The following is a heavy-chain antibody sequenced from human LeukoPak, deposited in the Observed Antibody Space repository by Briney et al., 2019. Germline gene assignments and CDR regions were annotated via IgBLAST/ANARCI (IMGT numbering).Heavy chain of an antibody. CDR1: GFTFSTYW. Sequence: PGGSLRLSCAASGFTFSTYWMSWVRQAPGKGLEWVANIKQGGSEKYYVDSVKGRFTISRDNAKNSLYLQMNSLRAEDTAVYYCATIVVVSTTLPDYWGQGTLVTVSS. CDR2: IKQGGSEK. D-gene: IGHD3-22*01. CDR3: ATIVVVSTTLPDY. J-gene: IGHJ4*02. V-gene: IGHV3-7*01.